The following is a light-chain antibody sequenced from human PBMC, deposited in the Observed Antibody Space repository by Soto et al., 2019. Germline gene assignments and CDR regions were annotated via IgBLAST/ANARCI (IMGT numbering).Light chain of an antibody. CDR2: GAS. V-gene: IGKV3-20*01. CDR3: QQYGNLPIT. Sequence: VLTQSPGTLSLSPGERATLSCRASQSVSSNHVAWYQQKPGQAPSLVIHGASNRATGIPDRFSGSGSGTDFTLTISRLEPEDFAVYHCQQYGNLPITFGQGTRLEIK. CDR1: QSVSSNH. J-gene: IGKJ5*01.